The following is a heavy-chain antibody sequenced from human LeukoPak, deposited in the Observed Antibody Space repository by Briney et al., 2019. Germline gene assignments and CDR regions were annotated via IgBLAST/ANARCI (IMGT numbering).Heavy chain of an antibody. Sequence: GGSLRLSRAASGFTFTSYAMSWVRQAPGKGLEWLSAISASGGDTYYGDSVKGRFTISRDYSRNTLYLEMNSLRAEDTAVYYCAKRSSSAWYGAFDFWGQGTMVTVSS. CDR3: AKRSSSAWYGAFDF. CDR1: GFTFTSYA. D-gene: IGHD6-19*01. V-gene: IGHV3-23*01. J-gene: IGHJ3*01. CDR2: ISASGGDT.